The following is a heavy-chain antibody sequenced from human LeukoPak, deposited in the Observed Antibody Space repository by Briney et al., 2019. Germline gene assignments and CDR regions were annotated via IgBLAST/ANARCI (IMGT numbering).Heavy chain of an antibody. J-gene: IGHJ4*02. D-gene: IGHD6-6*01. Sequence: PSETLSLTCTVSGGSLSSYYWSWIRQPPGKGLEWIGYIYYSGSTNYNPSLKSRVTISVDTSKNQFSLKLSSVTAADTAVYYCARGARSSSSQFDYWGQGTLVTVSS. CDR2: IYYSGST. CDR3: ARGARSSSSQFDY. V-gene: IGHV4-59*08. CDR1: GGSLSSYY.